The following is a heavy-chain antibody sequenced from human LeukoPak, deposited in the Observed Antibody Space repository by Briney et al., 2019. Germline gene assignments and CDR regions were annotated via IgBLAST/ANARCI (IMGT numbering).Heavy chain of an antibody. Sequence: ASVKVSCKASGYXFTGYYIHWVRQAPGQGLEWMGWINPNSGGTNYAQKFQGRVTMTSDTSISTAYMELIRLISDDTAVYYCARAGRGFDYWGQGTLVTVSS. CDR3: ARAGRGFDY. CDR2: INPNSGGT. D-gene: IGHD1-26*01. V-gene: IGHV1-2*02. J-gene: IGHJ4*02. CDR1: GYXFTGYY.